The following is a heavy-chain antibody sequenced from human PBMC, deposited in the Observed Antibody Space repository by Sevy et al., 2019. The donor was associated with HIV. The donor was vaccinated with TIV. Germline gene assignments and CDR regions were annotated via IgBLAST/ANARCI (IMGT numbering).Heavy chain of an antibody. V-gene: IGHV3-9*01. J-gene: IGHJ4*02. D-gene: IGHD5-12*01. CDR1: GFTFDDYA. Sequence: SLRLSCAASGFTFDDYAMHWVRQAPGKGLEWVSGISWNSGSIGYADSVKGRFTISRDNAKNSLYLQMNSLRAEDTALYYCAKGGDGYNLGNFDYWGQGTLVTVSS. CDR2: ISWNSGSI. CDR3: AKGGDGYNLGNFDY.